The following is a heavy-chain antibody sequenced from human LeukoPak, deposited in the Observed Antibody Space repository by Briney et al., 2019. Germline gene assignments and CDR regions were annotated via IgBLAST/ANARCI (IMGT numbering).Heavy chain of an antibody. Sequence: GGSLRLSCAASGFTFSSHWMSWVRQAPGKGLEWVANIKKDGSEKYYVDAVKGRFTISRDNAKTSLYLQMNSLRAEDTAVYYCASLGVSGSYALYGFDYWGQGTLVTVSS. CDR3: ASLGVSGSYALYGFDY. V-gene: IGHV3-7*01. J-gene: IGHJ4*02. CDR1: GFTFSSHW. D-gene: IGHD1-26*01. CDR2: IKKDGSEK.